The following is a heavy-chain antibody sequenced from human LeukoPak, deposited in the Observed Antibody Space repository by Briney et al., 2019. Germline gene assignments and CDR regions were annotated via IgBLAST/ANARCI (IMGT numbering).Heavy chain of an antibody. Sequence: SETLSLTCAVYGGSFSGYYWSWIRQPPGKGLEWIGEINHSGSTNYNPSLKSRVTISVDTSKNQFSLKLSSVTAADTAVYYCARRGRRVLGYWGQGTLVTVSS. CDR1: GGSFSGYY. V-gene: IGHV4-34*01. CDR3: ARRGRRVLGY. CDR2: INHSGST. D-gene: IGHD2/OR15-2a*01. J-gene: IGHJ4*02.